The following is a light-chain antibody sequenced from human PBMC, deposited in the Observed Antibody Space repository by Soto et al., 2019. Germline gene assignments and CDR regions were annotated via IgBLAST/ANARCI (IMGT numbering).Light chain of an antibody. V-gene: IGLV3-21*02. Sequence: YELTQPPSVSVAPGETARITCGRNNIGSDTVHWYQQKPGQAPVVVVYEDSERPSGTPERISGSNSGDTATLTIRRVEAGDEADYYCLVWDSIGDNYVFGSGTKVTVL. J-gene: IGLJ1*01. CDR3: LVWDSIGDNYV. CDR2: EDS. CDR1: NIGSDT.